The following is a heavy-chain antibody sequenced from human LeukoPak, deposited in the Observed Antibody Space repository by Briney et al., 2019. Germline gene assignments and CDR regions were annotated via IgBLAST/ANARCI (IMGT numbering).Heavy chain of an antibody. CDR3: ARRIAVAGEIDY. V-gene: IGHV3-23*01. CDR2: ISGSGGST. J-gene: IGHJ4*02. CDR1: GFTFSSYA. D-gene: IGHD6-19*01. Sequence: GGSLRLSCAASGFTFSSYAMSWVRQAPGKGLEWVAVISGSGGSTHYADSVKGRFTISRDNSKNTLYLQMNSLKASDTAMYYCARRIAVAGEIDYWGQGTLVTVSS.